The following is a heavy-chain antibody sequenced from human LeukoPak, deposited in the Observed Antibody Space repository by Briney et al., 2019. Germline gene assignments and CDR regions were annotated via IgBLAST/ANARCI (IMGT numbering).Heavy chain of an antibody. CDR1: GFTFSSYV. CDR3: AAGLVVIDAFDI. V-gene: IGHV3-30-3*01. J-gene: IGHJ3*02. Sequence: GGSLRLSCAASGFTFSSYVMHWVRQAPGKGLEWVAVISYDGSNKYYADSVMGRFTISRDNSKNTLYLQMNSLRAEDTAVYYCAAGLVVIDAFDIWGQGTMVTVSS. CDR2: ISYDGSNK. D-gene: IGHD3-22*01.